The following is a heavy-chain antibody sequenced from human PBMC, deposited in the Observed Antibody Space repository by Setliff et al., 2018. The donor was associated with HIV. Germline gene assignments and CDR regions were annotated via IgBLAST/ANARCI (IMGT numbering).Heavy chain of an antibody. CDR1: GYTFTNSG. D-gene: IGHD6-13*01. CDR2: INGGSGRT. CDR3: ASARIAAAGFDP. V-gene: IGHV1-3*01. J-gene: IGHJ5*02. Sequence: ASVKVSCKVSGYTFTNSGMHWMRQAPGQRPEWMGCINGGSGRTEYSQKFQSRVTITRDTAARTDYMELSSLRSEDTAVYYCASARIAAAGFDPWGQGTLVTVSS.